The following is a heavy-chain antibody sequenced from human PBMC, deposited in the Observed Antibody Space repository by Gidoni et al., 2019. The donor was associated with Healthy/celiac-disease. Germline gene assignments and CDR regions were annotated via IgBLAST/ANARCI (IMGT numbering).Heavy chain of an antibody. CDR3: ARARNSGSYYRALDY. V-gene: IGHV3-66*01. Sequence: EVQLVESGVGLVQPGGSLRLSCAASGFPVSSNYMSWVRQAPGKGLEWVSVIYSSGSTYYADAVKGRFTISRDNSKNTLYLQMNSLRAEDTAVYYCARARNSGSYYRALDYWGQGTLVTVSS. CDR1: GFPVSSNY. D-gene: IGHD1-26*01. J-gene: IGHJ4*02. CDR2: IYSSGST.